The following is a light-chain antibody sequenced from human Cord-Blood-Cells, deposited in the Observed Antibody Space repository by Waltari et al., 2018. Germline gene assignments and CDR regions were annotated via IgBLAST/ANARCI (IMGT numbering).Light chain of an antibody. CDR3: CSYAGSYKGV. CDR2: DVS. V-gene: IGLV2-11*02. J-gene: IGLJ1*01. Sequence: QSALTQPRSVSGSPGQSVTISCPGTSSDVGGYNYVSWYQQHPGKAPKLMIYDVSKRPSGVPDRFSGSKSGNTASLTISGLQAEDEADYYCCSYAGSYKGVFGTGTKVTVL. CDR1: SSDVGGYNY.